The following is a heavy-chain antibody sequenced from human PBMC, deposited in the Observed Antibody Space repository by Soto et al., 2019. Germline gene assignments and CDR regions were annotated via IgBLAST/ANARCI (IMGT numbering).Heavy chain of an antibody. D-gene: IGHD3-22*01. Sequence: QVQLVQSGAEVKKPGSSVKVSCKASGGTFRSYSISWVRQAPGQGLEWMGGIIPIFDITNYAQKFQGRVTLTADESTSTAYVERGSLGSDDSAVYYCARPDEGGYSSNHHYYYALDVWGQATTVTV. V-gene: IGHV1-69*01. CDR3: ARPDEGGYSSNHHYYYALDV. CDR1: GGTFRSYS. CDR2: IIPIFDIT. J-gene: IGHJ6*02.